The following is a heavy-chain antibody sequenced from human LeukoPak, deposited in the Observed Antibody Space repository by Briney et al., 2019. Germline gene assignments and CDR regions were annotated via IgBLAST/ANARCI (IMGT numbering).Heavy chain of an antibody. V-gene: IGHV4-59*01. D-gene: IGHD6-19*01. CDR1: DDSISRDF. CDR2: IRYSGIT. Sequence: SETLSLTCTASDDSISRDFWTCIRQPPGKGLEGIGYIRYSGITEYNPSLKSRVTISIQTSKNQFSLKLTSVTAADTAIYYCARLPDVSGWPFDYWGQGILVTVSS. CDR3: ARLPDVSGWPFDY. J-gene: IGHJ4*02.